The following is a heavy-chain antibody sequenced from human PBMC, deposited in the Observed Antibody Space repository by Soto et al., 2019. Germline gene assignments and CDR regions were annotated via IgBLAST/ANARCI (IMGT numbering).Heavy chain of an antibody. Sequence: GGSLRLSCAASGFTFSSYAMNWVRQAPGKGLEWVSSISGSGGSTFYADSVKGRFTISRDNSENSVYLQMNSLRAEDTALYHCARSSQFSTGWFDYWGQGTVVTVSS. D-gene: IGHD6-19*01. J-gene: IGHJ4*02. V-gene: IGHV3-23*01. CDR3: ARSSQFSTGWFDY. CDR2: ISGSGGST. CDR1: GFTFSSYA.